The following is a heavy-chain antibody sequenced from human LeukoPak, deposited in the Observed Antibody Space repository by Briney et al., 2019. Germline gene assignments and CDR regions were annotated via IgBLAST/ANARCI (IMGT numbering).Heavy chain of an antibody. CDR2: IKSKTDGGTT. CDR3: TTAEYDFRSGYSALGNWFDP. D-gene: IGHD3-3*01. Sequence: GGSLRLSCAASGFTFSNAWMSWVRQAPGKGLEWVGRIKSKTDGGTTDYAAPVKGRFTISRDDSKNTLYLQMNSLKTEDTAVYYCTTAEYDFRSGYSALGNWFDPWGQGTLVTVSS. V-gene: IGHV3-15*01. J-gene: IGHJ5*02. CDR1: GFTFSNAW.